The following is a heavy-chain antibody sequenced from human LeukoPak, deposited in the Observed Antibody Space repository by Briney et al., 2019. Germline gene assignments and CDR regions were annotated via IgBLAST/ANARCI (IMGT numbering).Heavy chain of an antibody. Sequence: SVKVSCKASGGTFSSYAISWVRQAPGQGLEWMGGIIPIFGTANYAQKFQGRVTITADKSTSTAYMELSSLRSEDTAVYYCASGGLLWFGELSGFDYWGQGTLVTVSS. V-gene: IGHV1-69*06. CDR3: ASGGLLWFGELSGFDY. D-gene: IGHD3-10*01. J-gene: IGHJ4*02. CDR1: GGTFSSYA. CDR2: IIPIFGTA.